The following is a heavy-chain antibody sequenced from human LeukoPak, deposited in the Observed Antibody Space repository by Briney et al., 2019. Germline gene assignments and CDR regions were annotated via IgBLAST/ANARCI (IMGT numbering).Heavy chain of an antibody. V-gene: IGHV1-69*04. CDR1: GGTFSSYA. D-gene: IGHD6-6*01. CDR3: ARDAGIAARTYYFDY. CDR2: IIPILGIA. Sequence: ASVKVSCKASGGTFSSYAISWVRQAPGQGLEWMGRIIPILGIANYAQKFQGRVTITADKSTSTAYMELSSLRSEDTAVYYCARDAGIAARTYYFDYWGQGTLVTVSS. J-gene: IGHJ4*02.